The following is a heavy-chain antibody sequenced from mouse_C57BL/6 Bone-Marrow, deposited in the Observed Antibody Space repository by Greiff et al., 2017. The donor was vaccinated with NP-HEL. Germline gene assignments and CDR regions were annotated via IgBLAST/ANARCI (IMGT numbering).Heavy chain of an antibody. D-gene: IGHD3-2*02. CDR1: GFSLTCYA. CDR3: ASYLDSSDYGCGY. CDR2: IWTGGGT. V-gene: IGHV2-9-1*01. J-gene: IGHJ2*01. Sequence: VQLQQSGPGLVAPSQCLSITCTVSGFSLTCYAISWVRQPPGKGLEWLGVIWTGGGTTYNSAPKSRLCIRKDNSKSQVFLKMNSLQTSDTARYYGASYLDSSDYGCGYWGEGTTLTVSS.